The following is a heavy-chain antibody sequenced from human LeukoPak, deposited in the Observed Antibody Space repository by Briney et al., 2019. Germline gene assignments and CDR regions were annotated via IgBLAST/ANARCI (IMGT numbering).Heavy chain of an antibody. D-gene: IGHD2-2*01. CDR3: ARLRVRYCSSTSCSGFDY. CDR2: INHSGST. V-gene: IGHV4-34*01. J-gene: IGHJ4*02. CDR1: GGSFSGYY. Sequence: SETLSLTCAVYGGSFSGYYWSWIRQPPGKGLEWIGEINHSGSTNYNPSLKSRVTISVDTSKNQFSLKLSSVTAADTAVHYCARLRVRYCSSTSCSGFDYWGQGTLVTVSS.